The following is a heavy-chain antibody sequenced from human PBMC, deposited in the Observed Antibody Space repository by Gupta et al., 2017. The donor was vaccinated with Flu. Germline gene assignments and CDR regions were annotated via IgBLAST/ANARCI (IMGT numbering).Heavy chain of an antibody. Sequence: EVQLVESGGGLVQPGGSLRLSCAASGFTFSSSWMHGLRQAPGKGLVWVSRINRDGSSTSYADSVKGRFTISRDNAKNTLYLQMNSLRAEDTAVYYCARGNSRDGYNFIGGVDYWGQGTLVTVSS. J-gene: IGHJ4*02. D-gene: IGHD5-12*01. CDR1: GFTFSSSW. CDR2: INRDGSST. V-gene: IGHV3-74*01. CDR3: ARGNSRDGYNFIGGVDY.